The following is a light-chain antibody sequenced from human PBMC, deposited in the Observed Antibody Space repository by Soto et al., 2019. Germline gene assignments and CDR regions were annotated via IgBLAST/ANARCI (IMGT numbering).Light chain of an antibody. CDR1: QFVSSN. V-gene: IGKV3D-15*01. CDR2: GAS. Sequence: EIVMTQSPVTLSVSPGERVTLSCRASQFVSSNLAWYQQKPGQAPRLLIYGASTRATGIPARFSGSGSGTEFTLTISNLQSEDFAVYFCQQYHNWPPITFGQGTRLEI. CDR3: QQYHNWPPIT. J-gene: IGKJ5*01.